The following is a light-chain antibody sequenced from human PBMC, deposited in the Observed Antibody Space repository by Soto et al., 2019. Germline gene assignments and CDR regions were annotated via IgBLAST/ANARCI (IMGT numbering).Light chain of an antibody. CDR2: AAS. CDR3: QKYNSAPPWT. J-gene: IGKJ1*01. V-gene: IGKV1-27*01. CDR1: QGISNY. Sequence: DIQMTQSPSSLYASVGDRVTITCRASQGISNYLAWYQQKPGKVPKLLIYAASILQSGVPSRFSGSGSGTDFTLTISSLQPEDVATYYCQKYNSAPPWTFGQGTKVEIK.